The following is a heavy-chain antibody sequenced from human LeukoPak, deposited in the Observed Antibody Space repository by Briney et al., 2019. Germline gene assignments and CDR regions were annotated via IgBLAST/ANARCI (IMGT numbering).Heavy chain of an antibody. CDR1: GFTFSSYA. CDR3: AKERITMIVVVIPDAFDI. D-gene: IGHD3-22*01. J-gene: IGHJ3*02. V-gene: IGHV3-23*01. Sequence: GGSLRLSCAASGFTFSSYAMSWVRQAPGKGLEWVSAISGSGGSTYYAESVKGRFTISRDNSKNTLYLQMNSLRAEDTAVYYCAKERITMIVVVIPDAFDIWGQGTMVTVSS. CDR2: ISGSGGST.